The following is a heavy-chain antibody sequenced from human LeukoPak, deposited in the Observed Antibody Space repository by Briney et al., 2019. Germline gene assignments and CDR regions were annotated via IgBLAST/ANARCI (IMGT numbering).Heavy chain of an antibody. D-gene: IGHD5-18*01. CDR2: INHSGST. Sequence: SETLSLTCAVYGGSFSGYYWSWIRQPPGKGLEWIGEINHSGSTSYNPSLKSRVTISVDTSKNQFSLKLSSVTAADTAVYYCARDGYSSGGPDYWGQGTLVTVSS. CDR3: ARDGYSSGGPDY. J-gene: IGHJ4*02. V-gene: IGHV4-34*01. CDR1: GGSFSGYY.